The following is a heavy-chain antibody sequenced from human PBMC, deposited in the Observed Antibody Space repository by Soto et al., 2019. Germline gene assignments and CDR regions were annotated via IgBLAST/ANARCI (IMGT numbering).Heavy chain of an antibody. CDR2: IYSGGST. CDR1: GFTVSSNY. D-gene: IGHD3-9*01. CDR3: ARVRYFDWETYYFDY. V-gene: IGHV3-53*01. J-gene: IGHJ4*02. Sequence: GGSLRLSCAASGFTVSSNYMSWVRQAPGKGLEWVSVIYSGGSTYYADSVKGRFTISRDNSKNTLYLQMNSLRAEDTAVYYCARVRYFDWETYYFDYWGQGTLVTVSS.